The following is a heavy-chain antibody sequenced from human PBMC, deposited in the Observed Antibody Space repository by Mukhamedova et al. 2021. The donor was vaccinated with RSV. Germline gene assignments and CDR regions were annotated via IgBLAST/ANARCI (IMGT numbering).Heavy chain of an antibody. D-gene: IGHD2-2*02. J-gene: IGHJ5*02. V-gene: IGHV1-69*01. Sequence: EYMGGIIPIFGTANYAQKFQGRVTITADESTSTAYMELSSLRSEDTAVYYYARGGSGCSSTSCYRYNWFDPWGQGTLVTVSS. CDR3: ARGGSGCSSTSCYRYNWFDP. CDR2: IIPIFGTA.